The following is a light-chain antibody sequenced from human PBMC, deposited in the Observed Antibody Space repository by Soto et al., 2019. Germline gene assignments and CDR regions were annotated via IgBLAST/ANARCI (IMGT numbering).Light chain of an antibody. CDR1: QSISSY. J-gene: IGKJ4*01. Sequence: DIQMTQSPSSLSASVGDRVTITCRASQSISSYLNWYQHKPGKAPKLLIDFASSLQSGVPSRFSGSGSGTDFTLTITSLQPADFATYYCQQTYNTPLTFGGGTKVDIK. V-gene: IGKV1-39*01. CDR2: FAS. CDR3: QQTYNTPLT.